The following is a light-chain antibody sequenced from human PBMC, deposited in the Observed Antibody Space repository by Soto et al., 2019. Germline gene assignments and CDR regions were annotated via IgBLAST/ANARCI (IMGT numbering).Light chain of an antibody. CDR3: CSFAGSSTFWV. J-gene: IGLJ3*02. Sequence: QSALTQPRSVSGSPGQSVTISCTGTSSDVGIYNYVSWYQHHPGKAPKLIIYDVIKRPSGVPDRFSGSKSGITASLTISGLQADDEADYYCCSFAGSSTFWVFGGGTQLTVL. CDR2: DVI. CDR1: SSDVGIYNY. V-gene: IGLV2-11*01.